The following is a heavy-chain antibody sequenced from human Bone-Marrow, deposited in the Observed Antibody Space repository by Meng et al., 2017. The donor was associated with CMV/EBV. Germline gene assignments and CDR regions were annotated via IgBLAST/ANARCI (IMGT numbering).Heavy chain of an antibody. CDR2: IYTSGST. CDR1: GGSSSSYY. J-gene: IGHJ4*02. D-gene: IGHD3-22*01. V-gene: IGHV4-4*07. Sequence: QVQRQEPGPGLVKPSETLSLTCTVSGGSSSSYYWSWIRQPAGKGLEWIGRIYTSGSTNYNPSLKSRVTISVDTSKNQFSLKLSSVTAADTAVYYCARGVDYYDSSGYYYWGQGTLVTVSS. CDR3: ARGVDYYDSSGYYY.